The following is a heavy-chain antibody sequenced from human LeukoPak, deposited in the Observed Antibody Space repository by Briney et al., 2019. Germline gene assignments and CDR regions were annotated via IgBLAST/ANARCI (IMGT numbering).Heavy chain of an antibody. CDR1: GGSISSGGYY. CDR3: ARSGALRYFDPLRGGYYFDY. J-gene: IGHJ4*02. Sequence: SETLSLTCTVSGGSISSGGYYWSWIRQHPGKGLEWIGYIYYSGSTYYNPSLKSRVTISVDTSKNQFSLKLSSVTAADTAVYYCARSGALRYFDPLRGGYYFDYWGQGTLVTVSS. V-gene: IGHV4-31*03. D-gene: IGHD3-9*01. CDR2: IYYSGST.